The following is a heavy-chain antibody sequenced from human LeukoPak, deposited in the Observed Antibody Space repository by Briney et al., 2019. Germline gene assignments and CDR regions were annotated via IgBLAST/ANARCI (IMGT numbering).Heavy chain of an antibody. V-gene: IGHV3-21*01. J-gene: IGHJ6*03. CDR3: ARGSKTQSTLSGAYYYYYYMDV. D-gene: IGHD3-10*02. CDR1: GFTFSSHS. Sequence: GSLRLSCAASGFTFSSHSMNWVRQAPGKGLEWVSSISSTGTYIYYADSVKGRFTISRDNAKNSLHLQMNSLRADDTAVYYCARGSKTQSTLSGAYYYYYYMDVWGKGTTVTVSS. CDR2: ISSTGTYI.